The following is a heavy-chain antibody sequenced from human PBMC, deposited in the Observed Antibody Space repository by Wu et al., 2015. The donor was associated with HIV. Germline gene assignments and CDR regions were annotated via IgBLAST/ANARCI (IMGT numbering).Heavy chain of an antibody. CDR3: ARGSYYDSSGYYHDAFDI. J-gene: IGHJ3*02. CDR1: GGTFSSYA. D-gene: IGHD3-22*01. Sequence: QVQLVQSGAEVKKPGSSVKVSCKASGGTFSSYAISWVRQAPGQGLEWMGRIIPIFGTANYAQKFQGRVTITADESTSTAYMELSSLRSEDTAVYYCARGSYYDSSGYYHDAFDIWGQGTMVTVSS. V-gene: IGHV1-69*13. CDR2: IIPIFGTA.